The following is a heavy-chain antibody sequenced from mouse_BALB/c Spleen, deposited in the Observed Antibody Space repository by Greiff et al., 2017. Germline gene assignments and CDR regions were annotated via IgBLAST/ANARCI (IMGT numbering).Heavy chain of an antibody. CDR1: GFNIKDTY. CDR2: IDPANGNT. V-gene: IGHV14-3*02. J-gene: IGHJ2*01. D-gene: IGHD1-2*01. CDR3: ARITTATFDY. Sequence: EVKLQESGAELVKPGASVKLSCTASGFNIKDTYMHWVKQRPEQGLEWIGRIDPANGNTKYDPKFQGKATITADTSSNTAYLQLSSLTSEDTAVYYCARITTATFDYWGQGTTLTVSS.